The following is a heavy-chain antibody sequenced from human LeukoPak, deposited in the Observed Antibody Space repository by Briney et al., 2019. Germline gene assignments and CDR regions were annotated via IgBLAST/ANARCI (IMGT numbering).Heavy chain of an antibody. CDR1: GFTFSNAW. Sequence: GGSLRLSCAASGFTFSNAWMSWVRQAPGKGLERVGRIKSKTDGGTTDYAAPVKGRFTISRDDSKNTLYLQMNSLKTEDTAVYYCTTDRYCSGGSCRYYFDYWGQGTLVTVSS. CDR3: TTDRYCSGGSCRYYFDY. J-gene: IGHJ4*02. D-gene: IGHD2-15*01. V-gene: IGHV3-15*01. CDR2: IKSKTDGGTT.